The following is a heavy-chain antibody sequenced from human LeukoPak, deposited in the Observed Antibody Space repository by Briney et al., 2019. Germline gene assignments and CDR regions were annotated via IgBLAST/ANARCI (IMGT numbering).Heavy chain of an antibody. V-gene: IGHV3-11*06. J-gene: IGHJ5*02. CDR2: ISSSSSYT. CDR3: ARDGYCSGGSCSRRNWFDP. CDR1: GFAFSFFA. Sequence: PGGSLRLSCEASGFAFSFFAMSWLRQAPGKGLEWVSYISSSSSYTNYADSVKGRFTISRDNAKNSLYLQMNSLRAEDTAVYYCARDGYCSGGSCSRRNWFDPWGQGTLVTVSS. D-gene: IGHD2-15*01.